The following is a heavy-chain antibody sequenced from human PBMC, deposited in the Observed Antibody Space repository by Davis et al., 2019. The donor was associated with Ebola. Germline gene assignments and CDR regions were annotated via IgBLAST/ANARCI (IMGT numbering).Heavy chain of an antibody. Sequence: PGGSLRLSCAASGFTFSDYYMSWIRQAPGKGLEWVSYISSSSSYIYYADSVKGRFTISRDNSKNTLYLQMNSLRAEDTAVYYCATLGTGYSSSWYQPGNYWGQGTLVTVSS. CDR2: ISSSSSYI. D-gene: IGHD6-13*01. CDR1: GFTFSDYY. V-gene: IGHV3-11*03. CDR3: ATLGTGYSSSWYQPGNY. J-gene: IGHJ4*02.